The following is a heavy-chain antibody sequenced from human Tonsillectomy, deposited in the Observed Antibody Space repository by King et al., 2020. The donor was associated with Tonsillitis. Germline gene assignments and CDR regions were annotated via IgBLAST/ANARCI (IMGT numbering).Heavy chain of an antibody. CDR1: GFIFSRYA. J-gene: IGHJ4*02. V-gene: IGHV3-30*04. CDR3: ARDPFYFDY. Sequence: VQLVESGGGVIQPGKSLRLSCAASGFIFSRYAMHWIRQAPGKGLEWVAALSSDGGNAYSADSVKGRFSISRDNSKNTLYLEMHNLSAEDTAVYYFARDPFYFDYWGQGFLVTVSS. CDR2: LSSDGGNA.